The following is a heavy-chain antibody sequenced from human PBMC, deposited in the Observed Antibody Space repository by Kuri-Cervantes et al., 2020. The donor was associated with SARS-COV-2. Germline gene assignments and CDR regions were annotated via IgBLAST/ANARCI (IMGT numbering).Heavy chain of an antibody. Sequence: SLKISCAASGFTFDDYAMHWVRQAPGKGLEWVSGISWNSGSIGYADSVKGRFTISRDNAKNSLYLQMNSLRAEDTAVYYCARETGYYDYVWGSYRGPGIWGQGTLVTVSS. D-gene: IGHD3-16*02. V-gene: IGHV3-9*01. CDR3: ARETGYYDYVWGSYRGPGI. CDR1: GFTFDDYA. J-gene: IGHJ4*02. CDR2: ISWNSGSI.